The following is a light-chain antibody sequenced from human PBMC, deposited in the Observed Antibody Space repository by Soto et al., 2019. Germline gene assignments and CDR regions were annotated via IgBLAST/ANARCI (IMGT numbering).Light chain of an antibody. CDR1: QSVSSSY. V-gene: IGKV3-20*01. Sequence: EIVLTQFPGTLSLSPGERGTLSCRASQSVSSSYLAWYQQKPGQAPRLLIYGASIRATGIPDRFSGSGSGTDFTLTISRLEPEDFAVYYCQQYHNSLWTFGQGTKVEIK. CDR3: QQYHNSLWT. CDR2: GAS. J-gene: IGKJ1*01.